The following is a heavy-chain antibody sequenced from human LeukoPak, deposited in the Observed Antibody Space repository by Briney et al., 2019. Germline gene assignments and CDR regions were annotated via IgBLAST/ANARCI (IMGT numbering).Heavy chain of an antibody. CDR2: ISAYNGNT. V-gene: IGHV1-18*01. Sequence: ASVKVSCKASGYTFTIYGISWVRQAPGQGLEWMGWISAYNGNTNYAQKLQGRVTMTTDTSTSTAYMELRSLRSDDTAVYYCARVTAVRGKTRGSGYFDCWGQGTLVTVSS. CDR3: ARVTAVRGKTRGSGYFDC. D-gene: IGHD3-10*01. J-gene: IGHJ4*02. CDR1: GYTFTIYG.